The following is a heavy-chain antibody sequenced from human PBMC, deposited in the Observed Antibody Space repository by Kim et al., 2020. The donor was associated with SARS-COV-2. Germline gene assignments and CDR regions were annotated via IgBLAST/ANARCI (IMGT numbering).Heavy chain of an antibody. Sequence: SETLSLTCTVSGGSISSSSYYWGWIRQPPGKGLEWIGSIYYSGSTYYNPSLKSRVTISVDTSKNQFSLKLSSVTAAETAVYYCARQEYSGSNYWGGSYYYYYMDVWGKGTTVTVSS. D-gene: IGHD1-26*01. CDR3: ARQEYSGSNYWGGSYYYYYMDV. V-gene: IGHV4-39*01. CDR1: GGSISSSSYY. CDR2: IYYSGST. J-gene: IGHJ6*03.